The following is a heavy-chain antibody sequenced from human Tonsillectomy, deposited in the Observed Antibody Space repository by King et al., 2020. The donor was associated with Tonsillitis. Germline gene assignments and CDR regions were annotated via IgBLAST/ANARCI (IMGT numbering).Heavy chain of an antibody. Sequence: VQLVESGGGLVQPGGSLRLSCAAYGFTFSNYNMNWVRQAPGKGLEWISYISSSSSAIIYADSVKGRFTISRDNAKNSLLLQMNSLRVEDTAVYYCARRTYFYDSSGYYLDYWGQGTLVTVSS. V-gene: IGHV3-48*04. CDR2: ISSSSSAI. J-gene: IGHJ4*02. D-gene: IGHD3-22*01. CDR3: ARRTYFYDSSGYYLDY. CDR1: GFTFSNYN.